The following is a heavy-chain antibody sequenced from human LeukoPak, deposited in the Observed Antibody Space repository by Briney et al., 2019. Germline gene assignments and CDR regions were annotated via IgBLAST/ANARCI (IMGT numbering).Heavy chain of an antibody. CDR1: GGSISSYY. Sequence: SETLSLTCTVSGGSISSYYWSWIRQPPGKGLEWIGYIYYSGSTNYNPSLKSRVTISVDTSKNQFSLKLSSVTAADTAVYYCARVNRARGGSGSYSVFDYWGQGTLVTVSS. J-gene: IGHJ4*02. D-gene: IGHD3-10*01. V-gene: IGHV4-59*01. CDR3: ARVNRARGGSGSYSVFDY. CDR2: IYYSGST.